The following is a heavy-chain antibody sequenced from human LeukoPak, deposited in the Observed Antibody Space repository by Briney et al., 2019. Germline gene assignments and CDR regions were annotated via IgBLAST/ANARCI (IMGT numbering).Heavy chain of an antibody. J-gene: IGHJ4*02. CDR3: ARQVSYYYDSSGYYFGY. V-gene: IGHV3-74*01. CDR2: INSDGSRT. D-gene: IGHD3-22*01. CDR1: GFTFSSYW. Sequence: QPGGSLRLSCAASGFTFSSYWMHWVRQAPGKGLVWVSRINSDGSRTNYADSVKGRFTISRDNAKNTLFLQMNSLRAEDTAVYYCARQVSYYYDSSGYYFGYWGQGTLVTVSS.